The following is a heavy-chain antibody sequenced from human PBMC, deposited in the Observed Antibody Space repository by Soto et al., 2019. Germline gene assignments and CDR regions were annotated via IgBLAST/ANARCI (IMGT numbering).Heavy chain of an antibody. V-gene: IGHV3-7*01. D-gene: IGHD1-26*01. J-gene: IGHJ4*02. CDR2: IKQDGITT. CDR1: GFTFSSYW. CDR3: ARGGAMGVDY. Sequence: SLILSCAASGFTFSSYWMSWVRQAPGKGLEWVANIKQDGITTNYADSVKGRLTVSRDNAKNTVYLHVNTLRDEDTAVYYCARGGAMGVDYWGQGTLVTVSS.